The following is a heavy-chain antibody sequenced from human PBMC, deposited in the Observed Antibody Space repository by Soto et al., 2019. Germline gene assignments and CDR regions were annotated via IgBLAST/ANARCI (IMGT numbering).Heavy chain of an antibody. CDR1: GFTFSSYA. J-gene: IGHJ4*02. Sequence: QVQLVESGGGVVQPGRSLRLSCAAYGFTFSSYAMHWVRQAPGKGLEWVAVISYDGSNKYYADSVKGRFTISRDNSKNTLYLQMNSLRAEDTAVYYCARDGSSSWYQEYWGQGTLVTVSS. CDR3: ARDGSSSWYQEY. V-gene: IGHV3-30-3*01. CDR2: ISYDGSNK. D-gene: IGHD6-13*01.